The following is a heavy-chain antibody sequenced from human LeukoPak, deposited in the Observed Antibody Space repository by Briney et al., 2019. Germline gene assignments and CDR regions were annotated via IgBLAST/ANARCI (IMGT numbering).Heavy chain of an antibody. V-gene: IGHV4-38-2*02. D-gene: IGHD6-13*01. CDR1: GYSISSGYY. CDR2: IYHSGST. J-gene: IGHJ4*02. CDR3: ARFPMSGAAAGTVGFGY. Sequence: SETLSLTCTVSGYSISSGYYWGWIRQPPRKGLEWIASIYHSGSTYYNPSIKSRVTISVGTSKNQFSLKLSSVTAADTAVYYCARFPMSGAAAGTVGFGYWAQGTLVTVSS.